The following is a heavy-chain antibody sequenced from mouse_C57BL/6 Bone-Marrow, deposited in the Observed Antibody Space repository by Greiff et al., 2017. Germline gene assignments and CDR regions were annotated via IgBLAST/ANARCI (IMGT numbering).Heavy chain of an antibody. CDR3: ATYYFGSSWDWFAY. D-gene: IGHD1-1*01. Sequence: DVKLQESGPGLVKPSQSLSLTCSVTGYSITSGYYWNWIRQFPGNKLEWMGYISYDGSNNYNPSLKNRISITRDTSKNQFFLKLNSVTTEDTATYYGATYYFGSSWDWFAYWGQGTLVTVSA. CDR2: ISYDGSN. V-gene: IGHV3-6*01. CDR1: GYSITSGYY. J-gene: IGHJ3*01.